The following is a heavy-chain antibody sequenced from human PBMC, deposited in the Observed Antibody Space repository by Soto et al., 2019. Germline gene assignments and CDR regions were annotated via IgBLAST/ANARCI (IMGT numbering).Heavy chain of an antibody. CDR3: AGAAPLGFCSSTSCYTWGPWFAP. CDR1: GGTFSSYA. V-gene: IGHV1-69*06. J-gene: IGHJ5*02. Sequence: QVQLVQSGAEVKKPGSSVKVSCKASGGTFSSYAISWVRQAPGQGLEWMGGIIPIFGTANYAQKFQGRVTIPGDKSTATPYMGRGSLRLENPALFYCAGAAPLGFCSSTSCYTWGPWFAPGGRGPLVTVPS. D-gene: IGHD2-2*02. CDR2: IIPIFGTA.